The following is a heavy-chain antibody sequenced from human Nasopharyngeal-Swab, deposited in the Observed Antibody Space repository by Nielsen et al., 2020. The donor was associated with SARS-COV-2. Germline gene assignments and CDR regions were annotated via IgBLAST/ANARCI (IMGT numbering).Heavy chain of an antibody. J-gene: IGHJ6*02. CDR3: ARDRTAAHSEDYYYGMDV. D-gene: IGHD6-25*01. Sequence: SVKVSCKASGGTFSSYAISWVRQAPGQGLEWMGGIIPIFGTANYAQKFQGRVTITADESTSTAYMELSSLRSEDTAVYYCARDRTAAHSEDYYYGMDVWGQGTTVTVSS. CDR1: GGTFSSYA. CDR2: IIPIFGTA. V-gene: IGHV1-69*13.